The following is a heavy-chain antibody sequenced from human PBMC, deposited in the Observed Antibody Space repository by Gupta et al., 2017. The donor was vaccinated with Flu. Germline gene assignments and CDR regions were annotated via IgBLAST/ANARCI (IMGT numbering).Heavy chain of an antibody. J-gene: IGHJ4*02. CDR1: GGSISGSPYY. CDR3: VTEDREGYNKMDD. Sequence: QLPLQESGPRLVKPSEPLSLTCSVSGGSISGSPYYWGWVRQPPGKGLEWIATIHYTGTTYYNPSLKSRVARSVDTAKNHFSLNLNSVTAADTAVYAWVTEDREGYNKMDDWGQGALVTVSS. D-gene: IGHD4-4*01. V-gene: IGHV4-39*02. CDR2: IHYTGTT.